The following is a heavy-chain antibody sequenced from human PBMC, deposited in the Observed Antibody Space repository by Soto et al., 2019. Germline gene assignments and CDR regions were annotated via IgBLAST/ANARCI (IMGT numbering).Heavy chain of an antibody. J-gene: IGHJ3*02. Sequence: GASVKVSCKASGYTFTGYYMHWGLQAPGQGLEWMGWINPNSGGTNYAQKFQGRVTMTRDTSISTAYMELSRLRSDDTAVYYCARRRRGNDAFDIWGQGTMVTVSS. CDR3: ARRRRGNDAFDI. D-gene: IGHD3-10*01. CDR1: GYTFTGYY. CDR2: INPNSGGT. V-gene: IGHV1-2*02.